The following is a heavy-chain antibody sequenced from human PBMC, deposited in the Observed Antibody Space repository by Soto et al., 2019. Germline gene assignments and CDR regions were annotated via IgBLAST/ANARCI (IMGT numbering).Heavy chain of an antibody. Sequence: EVQLLESAGGLVQPGGSLRLSCAASGFTFSSYAMSWVRQAPGKGLEWVSAISGSGGSTYYADSVKGRFTISRDNSKNTLYLQMNSLRAEDTAVYYCAKAQWLFHDRNNFDYWGQGTLVTVSS. J-gene: IGHJ4*02. CDR1: GFTFSSYA. V-gene: IGHV3-23*01. CDR3: AKAQWLFHDRNNFDY. D-gene: IGHD3-22*01. CDR2: ISGSGGST.